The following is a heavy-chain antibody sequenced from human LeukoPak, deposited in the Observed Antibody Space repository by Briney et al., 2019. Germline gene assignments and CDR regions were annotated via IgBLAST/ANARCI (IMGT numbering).Heavy chain of an antibody. D-gene: IGHD6-19*01. CDR3: ASLRGSGWPATPYYFDY. J-gene: IGHJ4*02. V-gene: IGHV5-51*01. CDR1: GCSFTSYW. CDR2: IYPGDSDT. Sequence: GESLKISCKGSGCSFTSYWIGWVRQMPGKGLEWMGIIYPGDSDTRYSPSFQGQVTISADKSISTAYLQWSSLKASDTAMYYCASLRGSGWPATPYYFDYWGQGTLVTVSS.